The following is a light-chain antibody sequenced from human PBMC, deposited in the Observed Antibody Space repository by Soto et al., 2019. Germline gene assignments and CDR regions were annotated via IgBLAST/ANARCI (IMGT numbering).Light chain of an antibody. J-gene: IGKJ1*01. CDR2: DAS. CDR1: QSISSW. Sequence: DIQMTQSPSTLSASVGDRVTITCRASQSISSWLAWYQQKPGKAPKLLIYDASSLESGVPSRFSGSGSGTEFTLTISSLQPDDFATDYCQQYNSYSPTFGRGTKVDIK. CDR3: QQYNSYSPT. V-gene: IGKV1-5*01.